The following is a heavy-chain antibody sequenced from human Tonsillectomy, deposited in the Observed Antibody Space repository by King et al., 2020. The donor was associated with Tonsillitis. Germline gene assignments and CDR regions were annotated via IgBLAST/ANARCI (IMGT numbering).Heavy chain of an antibody. CDR3: ARPDSSGYYYTFDY. J-gene: IGHJ4*02. V-gene: IGHV4-39*01. D-gene: IGHD3-22*01. Sequence: MQLQESGPGLVKPSETLSLTCTVSGGSISSSSYYWGWIRQPPGKGLEWIGSIYYSGSTYYNPSLKGRVTISVDTSKNQLSLKLSSVTAADTSVYYCARPDSSGYYYTFDYWGQGTLVTVSS. CDR2: IYYSGST. CDR1: GGSISSSSYY.